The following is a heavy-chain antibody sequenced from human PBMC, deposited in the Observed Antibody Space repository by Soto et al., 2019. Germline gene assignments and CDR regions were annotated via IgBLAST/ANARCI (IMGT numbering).Heavy chain of an antibody. CDR1: GGSISSYY. J-gene: IGHJ5*02. CDR2: IYYSGST. Sequence: SETLSLTYTVSGGSISSYYWSWIRQPPGKGLEWIGYIYYSGSTNYNPSLKSRVTISVDTSKNQFSLKLSSVTAADTAVYYCAREKGYCTNGVCYRGFDPWGQGTLVTVSS. CDR3: AREKGYCTNGVCYRGFDP. D-gene: IGHD2-8*01. V-gene: IGHV4-59*01.